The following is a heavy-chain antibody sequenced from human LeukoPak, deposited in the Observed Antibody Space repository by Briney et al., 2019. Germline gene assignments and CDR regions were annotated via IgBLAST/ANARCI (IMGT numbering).Heavy chain of an antibody. J-gene: IGHJ4*02. Sequence: SETLSLTCAVYGGCFSGYYWSWIRQPPGRGREWIGEINHSGSTSYNPSLKSRVTISVDTSKNQFSLKLSSVTAADTAVYYCARELSGITMVRGVIIRYFDYWGQGTLVTVSS. CDR2: INHSGST. V-gene: IGHV4-34*01. CDR1: GGCFSGYY. D-gene: IGHD3-10*01. CDR3: ARELSGITMVRGVIIRYFDY.